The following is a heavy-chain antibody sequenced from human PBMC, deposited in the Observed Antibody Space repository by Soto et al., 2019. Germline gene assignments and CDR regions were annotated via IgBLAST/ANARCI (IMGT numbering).Heavy chain of an antibody. Sequence: QVQLQESGPGLVKPSETLSLTCTVPGGSISSYYWCWIRQPPGKGLEWIGYIYYSGSTNYNPSLKRQVAITVDTFKNQVSLKLGSVTAADTAVYYRARDGSLGWGGQFDYWGHGTLVTVS. CDR2: IYYSGST. V-gene: IGHV4-59*12. D-gene: IGHD3-16*01. CDR3: ARDGSLGWGGQFDY. J-gene: IGHJ4*01. CDR1: GGSISSYY.